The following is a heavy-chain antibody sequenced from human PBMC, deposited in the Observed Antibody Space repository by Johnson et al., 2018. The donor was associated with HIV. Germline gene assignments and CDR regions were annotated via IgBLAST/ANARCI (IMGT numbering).Heavy chain of an antibody. CDR1: GFSLSSYA. D-gene: IGHD1-26*01. V-gene: IGHV3-23*04. J-gene: IGHJ3*01. CDR2: FTANDGVT. CDR3: AKLSGSFYGACDL. Sequence: VQLVESGGGVVQPGRSLRLSCGASGFSLSSYALSWVRQAPGKGLEWVSGFTANDGVTYYADSVKGRFTISRDISKNTLYLQMNGLGADESALYDCAKLSGSFYGACDLWGQGTMVTVSS.